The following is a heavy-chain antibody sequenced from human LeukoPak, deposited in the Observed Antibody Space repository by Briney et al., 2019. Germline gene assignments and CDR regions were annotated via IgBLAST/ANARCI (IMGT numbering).Heavy chain of an antibody. V-gene: IGHV1-69*13. CDR1: GGTFSSYA. J-gene: IGHJ4*02. CDR3: ARGGLPDGYSTKGDY. Sequence: SVKVSCKASGGTFSSYAISWVRQAPGQGLEWMGGIIPIFGTANYAQKFQGRVTITADESTSTAYMELSSLRSEDTAVYYCARGGLPDGYSTKGDYWGQGTLVTVSS. D-gene: IGHD5-24*01. CDR2: IIPIFGTA.